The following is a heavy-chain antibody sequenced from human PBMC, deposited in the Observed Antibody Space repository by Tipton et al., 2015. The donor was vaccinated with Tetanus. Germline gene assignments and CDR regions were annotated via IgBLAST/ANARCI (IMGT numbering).Heavy chain of an antibody. V-gene: IGHV4-61*01. Sequence: TLSLTCTVSGGSASSGSYYWSWIRQRPGKGLEWIGYMFYGGSPKYNPSLKSRVTILVDKSKNQLSLKLRSVTAADTAVYYCARTADNWFDPWGQGILVTVSS. D-gene: IGHD2-21*02. CDR3: ARTADNWFDP. CDR2: MFYGGSP. J-gene: IGHJ5*02. CDR1: GGSASSGSYY.